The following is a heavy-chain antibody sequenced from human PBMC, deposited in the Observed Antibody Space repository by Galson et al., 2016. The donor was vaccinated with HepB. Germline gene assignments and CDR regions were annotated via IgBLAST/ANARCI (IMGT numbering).Heavy chain of an antibody. V-gene: IGHV1-3*01. Sequence: SCKASGDTFSNYTIHWVRQAPGQRLEWMGWINVGNANTKYSQKFQGRVSFTRQTSASTASMDLSSLRSEDTAVYYCARSPDNGGWYDFDYWGQGTLVTVSS. CDR3: ARSPDNGGWYDFDY. J-gene: IGHJ4*02. D-gene: IGHD6-19*01. CDR1: GDTFSNYT. CDR2: INVGNANT.